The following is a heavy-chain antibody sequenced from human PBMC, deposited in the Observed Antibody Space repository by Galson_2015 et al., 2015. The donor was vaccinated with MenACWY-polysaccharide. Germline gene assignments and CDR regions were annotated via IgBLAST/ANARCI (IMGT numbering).Heavy chain of an antibody. V-gene: IGHV4-38-2*01. CDR3: ARVEKYSGSFYILY. J-gene: IGHJ4*02. CDR1: DYSISSGYF. Sequence: LSLTCAVSDYSISSGYFWGWIRQPPGKGLEWIASIFHSGTTYYNPSLKSRVTISVDTSKNQFSLKLNSVAAADTAVYYCARVEKYSGSFYILYWGQGTLVTVSS. CDR2: IFHSGTT. D-gene: IGHD1-26*01.